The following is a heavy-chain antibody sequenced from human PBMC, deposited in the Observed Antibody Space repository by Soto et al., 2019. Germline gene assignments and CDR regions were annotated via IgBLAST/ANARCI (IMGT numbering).Heavy chain of an antibody. D-gene: IGHD2-2*01. Sequence: SETLSLTCTASGGSMKTFYWSWIRQPPGKGLEWIGYIYHTGNTNYNPSLRSRVTISVDRSKNQFSLKLTSVTAADTAVYYCARVPDRWGQGTLVTVSS. V-gene: IGHV4-59*12. CDR2: IYHTGNT. J-gene: IGHJ5*02. CDR3: ARVPDR. CDR1: GGSMKTFY.